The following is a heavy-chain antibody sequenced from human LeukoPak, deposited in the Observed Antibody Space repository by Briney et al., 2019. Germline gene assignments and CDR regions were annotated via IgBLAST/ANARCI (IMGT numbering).Heavy chain of an antibody. CDR2: IIPIFGTA. J-gene: IGHJ6*02. CDR3: ARQMLEILTTYGTDV. CDR1: GGTFSSYA. D-gene: IGHD3-9*01. V-gene: IGHV1-69*01. Sequence: GASVKVSCKASGGTFSSYAISWVRQAPGQGLEWMGGIIPIFGTANYAQKFQGRVTITADESTSTAYMELSSLRSEDTAVYYCARQMLEILTTYGTDVWGQGTTVTVSS.